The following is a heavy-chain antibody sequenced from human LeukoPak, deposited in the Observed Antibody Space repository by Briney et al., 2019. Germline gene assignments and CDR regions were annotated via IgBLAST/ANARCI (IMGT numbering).Heavy chain of an antibody. J-gene: IGHJ6*02. CDR2: ISSSGSTI. D-gene: IGHD2-8*01. V-gene: IGHV3-48*03. CDR1: GFTFSSYE. CDR3: ARRANLYYYYYGMDV. Sequence: GGFLRLSCAASGFTFSSYEMNWVRQAPGKGLEWVSYISSSGSTIYYADSVKGRFTISRDNAKNSLYLQMNSLRAEDTAVYYCARRANLYYYYYGMDVWGQGTTVTVSS.